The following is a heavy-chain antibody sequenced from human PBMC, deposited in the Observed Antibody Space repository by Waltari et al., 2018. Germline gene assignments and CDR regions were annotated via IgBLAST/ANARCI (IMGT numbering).Heavy chain of an antibody. V-gene: IGHV4-34*01. J-gene: IGHJ4*02. D-gene: IGHD3-3*01. CDR3: ARANFWRTNDY. Sequence: QVQLQQWGAGLLKPSETLSLTCAVHGGSFSGYYWSWIRQPPGKGLEWIGEINHSGSTNYNPSLKSRVTISVDTSKNQFSLKLSSVTAADTAVYYCARANFWRTNDYWGQGTLVTVSS. CDR1: GGSFSGYY. CDR2: INHSGST.